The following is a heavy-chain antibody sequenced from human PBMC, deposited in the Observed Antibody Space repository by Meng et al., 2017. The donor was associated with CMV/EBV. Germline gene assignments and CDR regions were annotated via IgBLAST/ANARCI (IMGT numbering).Heavy chain of an antibody. J-gene: IGHJ6*02. CDR1: GGSISSSSYY. CDR2: IYYSGST. CDR3: ASGALGYCSGGSCYPPYYGMDV. V-gene: IGHV4-39*07. Sequence: GSLRLSYTVSGGSISSSSYYWGWIRQPPGKGLEWIGSIYYSGSTYYNPSLKSRVTISVDTSKNQFSLKLSSVTAADTAVYYCASGALGYCSGGSCYPPYYGMDVWGQGTTVTVSS. D-gene: IGHD2-15*01.